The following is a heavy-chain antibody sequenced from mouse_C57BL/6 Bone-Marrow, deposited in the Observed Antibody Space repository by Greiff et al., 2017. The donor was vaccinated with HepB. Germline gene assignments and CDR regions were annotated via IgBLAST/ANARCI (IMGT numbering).Heavy chain of an antibody. J-gene: IGHJ4*01. CDR1: GFTFSDYG. D-gene: IGHD2-5*01. CDR3: ARNSNFPMDY. V-gene: IGHV5-17*01. Sequence: EVKLVESGGGLVKPGGSLKLSCAASGFTFSDYGMHWVRQAPEKGLEWVAYISSGSSTIYYADTVKGRFTISRDNAKNTLFLQMTSLRSEDTAMYYWARNSNFPMDYWGQGTSVTVSS. CDR2: ISSGSSTI.